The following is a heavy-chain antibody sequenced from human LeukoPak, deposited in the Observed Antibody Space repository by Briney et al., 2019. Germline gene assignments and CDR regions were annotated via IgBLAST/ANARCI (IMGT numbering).Heavy chain of an antibody. Sequence: PSETLSLTCAVSGYSISSGYYWGWIRQPPGKGLEWIGSIYHSWSTYYNPSLKSRVTISVDTSKNQFSLKLSSVTAADTAVYYCARVMDYYGSGSYPGGMDVWGKGTRSPSPQ. CDR2: IYHSWST. J-gene: IGHJ6*04. CDR3: ARVMDYYGSGSYPGGMDV. CDR1: GYSISSGYY. V-gene: IGHV4-38-2*01. D-gene: IGHD3-10*01.